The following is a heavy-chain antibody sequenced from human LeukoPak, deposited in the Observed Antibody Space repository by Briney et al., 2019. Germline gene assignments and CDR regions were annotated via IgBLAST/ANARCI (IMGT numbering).Heavy chain of an antibody. CDR3: AKGTTDYGSGYGMDV. CDR2: VSGVSIGGST. CDR1: GFTFRNFG. D-gene: IGHD3-10*01. Sequence: GGSLTLSCVVSGFTFRNFGMNWVRQAPGKGLEGVSPVSGVSIGGSTFYADSVKGRFTIFRDNSKNMLYLQMNSLGVEDTAIYYCAKGTTDYGSGYGMDVWGKGTTVTVSS. J-gene: IGHJ6*04. V-gene: IGHV3-23*01.